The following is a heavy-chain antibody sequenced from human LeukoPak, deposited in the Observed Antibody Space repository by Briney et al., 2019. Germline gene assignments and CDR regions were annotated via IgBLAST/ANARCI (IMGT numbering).Heavy chain of an antibody. Sequence: SETLSLTCTVSGGSISPYYWSWIRQPPGKGLEWIGYIYYSGTTHYNPSLECRVTMSVDTSTNQFSLKLSSVTAAETAVYYCATHYDVWTGYAAAAFDIWGQGTMVTVSS. CDR1: GGSISPYY. CDR2: IYYSGTT. V-gene: IGHV4-59*12. D-gene: IGHD3-3*01. J-gene: IGHJ3*02. CDR3: ATHYDVWTGYAAAAFDI.